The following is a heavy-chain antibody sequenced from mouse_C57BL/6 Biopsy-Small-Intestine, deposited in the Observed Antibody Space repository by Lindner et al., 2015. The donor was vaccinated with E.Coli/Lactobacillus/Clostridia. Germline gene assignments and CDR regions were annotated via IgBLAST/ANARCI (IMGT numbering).Heavy chain of an antibody. CDR3: ARLAYGDYFDY. J-gene: IGHJ2*01. CDR2: INPGSGDT. V-gene: IGHV1-54*01. Sequence: VQLQESGTELVRPGTSVKVSCEASGYAFTNYLIEWVKQRPGQGLEWIGVINPGSGDTIYNEKFKGKATLTTDKSSSTAYMQLSSLTSEDSAVYFCARLAYGDYFDYWGQGTTLTVSS. D-gene: IGHD1-1*02. CDR1: GYAFTNYL.